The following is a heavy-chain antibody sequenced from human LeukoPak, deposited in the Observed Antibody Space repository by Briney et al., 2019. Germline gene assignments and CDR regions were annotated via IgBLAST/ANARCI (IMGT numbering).Heavy chain of an antibody. CDR1: GGSFSGDY. CDR3: ALYYYYMDV. Sequence: PSETLSLTCAVYGGSFSGDYWSWIRQPPGKGLEWIGEINHSGSTNYNPSLKGRVTISVDTSKNQFSLKLSSVTAADTAVYYCALYYYYMDVWGKGTTVTISS. J-gene: IGHJ6*03. D-gene: IGHD3-10*01. CDR2: INHSGST. V-gene: IGHV4-34*01.